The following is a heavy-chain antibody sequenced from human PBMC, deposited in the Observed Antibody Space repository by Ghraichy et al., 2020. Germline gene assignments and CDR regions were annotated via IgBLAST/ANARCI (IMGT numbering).Heavy chain of an antibody. D-gene: IGHD3-22*01. CDR3: AKEYSMYYYDSSGFGP. Sequence: GSLRLSCAASGFTFSSYGMHWVRQAPGKGLEWVAVISYDGSNKYYADSVKGRFTISRDNSKNTLYLQMNSLRAEDTAVYYCAKEYSMYYYDSSGFGPWGQGTLVTVSS. J-gene: IGHJ5*02. V-gene: IGHV3-30*18. CDR2: ISYDGSNK. CDR1: GFTFSSYG.